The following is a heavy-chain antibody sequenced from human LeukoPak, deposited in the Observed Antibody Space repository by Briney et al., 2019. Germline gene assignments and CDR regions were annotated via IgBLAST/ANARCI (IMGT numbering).Heavy chain of an antibody. Sequence: SETLSLTCTVSGGSISSYYWSWIRQPPGKGLEWIGYIYYSGSTNYNPSLESRVTISVDTSKNQFSLKLSSVTAADTAVYYCARVKGVRFLEWLLKGGYYYMDVWGKGTTVTVSS. CDR2: IYYSGST. V-gene: IGHV4-59*01. CDR1: GGSISSYY. J-gene: IGHJ6*03. CDR3: ARVKGVRFLEWLLKGGYYYMDV. D-gene: IGHD3-3*01.